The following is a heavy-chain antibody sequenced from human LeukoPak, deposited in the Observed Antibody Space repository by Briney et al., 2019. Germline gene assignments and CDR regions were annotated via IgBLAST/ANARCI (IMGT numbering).Heavy chain of an antibody. J-gene: IGHJ4*02. CDR3: AKEKLRYFDSAPPLDY. V-gene: IGHV3-30*18. D-gene: IGHD3-9*01. Sequence: GGSLRLSCAASGFTFSSYGMHWVRQAPGKGLEWVAVISYDGSNKYYADSVKGRFTISRDNSKNTLYLQMNSLRAEDTAVYYCAKEKLRYFDSAPPLDYWGQGTLVTVSS. CDR1: GFTFSSYG. CDR2: ISYDGSNK.